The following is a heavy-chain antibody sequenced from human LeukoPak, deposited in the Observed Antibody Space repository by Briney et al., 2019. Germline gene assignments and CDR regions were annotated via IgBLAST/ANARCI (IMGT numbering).Heavy chain of an antibody. Sequence: ASVKVSCKASGGTFGSYAIRWVRQAPGQGLEWMGRIIPTLGIANYAQKFQGRVSITADTSTSTSYMELSSLRSEDTAIFYCARDCRSVSCYSVDYWGQGTLVTVSS. CDR1: GGTFGSYA. D-gene: IGHD2-15*01. CDR3: ARDCRSVSCYSVDY. J-gene: IGHJ4*02. CDR2: IIPTLGIA. V-gene: IGHV1-69*04.